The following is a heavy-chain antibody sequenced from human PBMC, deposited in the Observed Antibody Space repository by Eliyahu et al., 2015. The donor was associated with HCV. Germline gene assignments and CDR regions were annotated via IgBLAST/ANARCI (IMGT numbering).Heavy chain of an antibody. J-gene: IGHJ4*02. CDR2: LSGSGGYT. D-gene: IGHD6-19*01. Sequence: EVQLLESGGGLVQPGGSLRLSCAASGFTFSNYAMRWVRQXPGKGLEWVSGLSGSGGYTYYADSVKGRFTISGDNSKNTVYLQMNSLRAEDTAVYYCAKDLGGAAVAGTAFDFWGQGTLVTVSS. CDR3: AKDLGGAAVAGTAFDF. V-gene: IGHV3-23*01. CDR1: GFTFSNYA.